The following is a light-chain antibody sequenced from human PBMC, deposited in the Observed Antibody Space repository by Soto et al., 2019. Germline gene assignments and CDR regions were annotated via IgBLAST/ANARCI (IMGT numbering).Light chain of an antibody. CDR1: QSGSSNY. V-gene: IGKV3-20*01. J-gene: IGKJ3*01. CDR2: GAS. Sequence: ESVLTQSPGTLSLSPGERATLSGRASQSGSSNYLAWYQQKPVQAPRPRIYGASSRATGNPDMFTGSGSGPDLTLCSSILEPEDFAVYYCQYGSSPVTFGPGTKVDIK. CDR3: QYGSSPVT.